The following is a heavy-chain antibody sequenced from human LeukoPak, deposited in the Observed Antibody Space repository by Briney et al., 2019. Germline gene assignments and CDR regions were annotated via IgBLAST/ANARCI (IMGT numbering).Heavy chain of an antibody. J-gene: IGHJ4*02. CDR1: GFTFSSYS. Sequence: GGSLRLSCAASGFTFSSYSMNWVRQAPGKGLEWVSSISSSSSHIYYADSVKGRFTISRDNAKNSLYLQMNSLRAEDTAVYYCARDVSLGYDFWSGTMDYWGQGTLVTVSS. V-gene: IGHV3-21*01. CDR2: ISSSSSHI. D-gene: IGHD3-3*01. CDR3: ARDVSLGYDFWSGTMDY.